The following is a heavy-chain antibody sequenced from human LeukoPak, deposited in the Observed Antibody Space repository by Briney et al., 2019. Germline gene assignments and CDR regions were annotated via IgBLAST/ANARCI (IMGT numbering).Heavy chain of an antibody. CDR3: ARDYGSGSPNWFDS. CDR2: ISGSRTDI. J-gene: IGHJ5*01. CDR1: GFTLSNYG. Sequence: GRSLRLSCAASGFTLSNYGMHWVRQAPGQGLEWVSSISGSRTDIYYADSVKGRFTISRDNAKNSLYLQMNSLRAEDTAVYYCARDYGSGSPNWFDSWGQGTLVTVSS. V-gene: IGHV3-21*01. D-gene: IGHD3-10*01.